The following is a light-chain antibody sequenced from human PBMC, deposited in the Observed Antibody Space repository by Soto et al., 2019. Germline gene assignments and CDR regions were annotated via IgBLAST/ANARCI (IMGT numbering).Light chain of an antibody. CDR2: DAS. CDR1: QSLRSS. J-gene: IGKJ1*01. CDR3: QQYNNWPQT. V-gene: IGKV3-15*01. Sequence: DTMMTQSPDPLSVSLGERATLSCRASQSLRSSLAWYQQKPGQAPRLIIYDASTRATGIPARFSGSGPGTDFTLTISGLQSEDVAVYYCQQYNNWPQTLGQGTKVDIK.